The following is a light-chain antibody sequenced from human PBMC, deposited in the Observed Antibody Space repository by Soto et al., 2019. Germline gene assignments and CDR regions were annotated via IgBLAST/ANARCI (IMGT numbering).Light chain of an antibody. V-gene: IGLV2-14*01. J-gene: IGLJ1*01. CDR2: EVS. CDR3: SSYTSSSTSV. CDR1: SSDVGGYNY. Sequence: QSVLTQPASVSGSPGQSITISCTGTSSDVGGYNYVSWYQQHPGKAPKLMIYEVSNRPSGVSNRFSGSKSGNTASLTIYGLQAEDEADYCCSSYTSSSTSVFGTGTTLTVL.